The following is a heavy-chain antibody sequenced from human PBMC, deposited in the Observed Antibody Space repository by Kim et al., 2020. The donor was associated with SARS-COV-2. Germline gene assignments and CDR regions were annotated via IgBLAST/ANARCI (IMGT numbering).Heavy chain of an antibody. Sequence: ASVKVSCKASGYTFTSYDINWVRQATGQGLEWMGWMNPNSGNTGYAQKFQGRVTMTRNTSISTAYMELSSLRSEDTAGYYCARRRYGSGKGWFDPWGQGTLVTVSS. V-gene: IGHV1-8*01. CDR2: MNPNSGNT. CDR1: GYTFTSYD. CDR3: ARRRYGSGKGWFDP. J-gene: IGHJ5*02. D-gene: IGHD3-10*01.